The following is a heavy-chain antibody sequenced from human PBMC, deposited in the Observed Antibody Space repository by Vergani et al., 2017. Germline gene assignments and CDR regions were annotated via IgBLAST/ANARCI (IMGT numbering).Heavy chain of an antibody. Sequence: QVQLQESGPGLVKPSETLSLTCAVSGFSISSGYYWGWIRQPPGKGLEWIGSIYHSGSTYYNPSHKSRVTISVDTCKNQYSLKLSSVTAADTAVYYCASDAYFDYWGQGTLVTVSS. CDR1: GFSISSGYY. J-gene: IGHJ4*02. CDR3: ASDAYFDY. V-gene: IGHV4-38-2*01. CDR2: IYHSGST.